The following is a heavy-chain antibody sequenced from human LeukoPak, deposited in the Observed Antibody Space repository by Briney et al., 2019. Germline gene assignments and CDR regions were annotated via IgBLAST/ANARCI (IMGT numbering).Heavy chain of an antibody. CDR3: AKDQAWLRFDY. V-gene: IGHV3-64D*09. Sequence: GGSLRLSCSASGFTFSSYAMHWVRQAPGKGLEYVSAISSNGGSTYYADSVKGRFTISRDNSKNTLYLQMSSLRAEDTAVYYCAKDQAWLRFDYWGQGTLVTVSS. CDR2: ISSNGGST. D-gene: IGHD5-12*01. J-gene: IGHJ4*02. CDR1: GFTFSSYA.